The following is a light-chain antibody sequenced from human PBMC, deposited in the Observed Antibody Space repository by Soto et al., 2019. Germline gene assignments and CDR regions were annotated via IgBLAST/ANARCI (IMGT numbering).Light chain of an antibody. CDR3: CSYAGSSTFPYV. J-gene: IGLJ1*01. Sequence: QSALTQPASASGSPGQSITISCTGTSSDVGSYNLVSWYQQHPGKAPKLMIYEGSKRPSGVSNRFSGSKSGNTASLTISGLQAEDEADYYCCSYAGSSTFPYVLGTGTKVTVL. CDR2: EGS. CDR1: SSDVGSYNL. V-gene: IGLV2-23*03.